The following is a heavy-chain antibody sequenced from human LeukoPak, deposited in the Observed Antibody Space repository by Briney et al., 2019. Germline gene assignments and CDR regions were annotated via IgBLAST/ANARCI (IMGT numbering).Heavy chain of an antibody. CDR2: INTDGSVT. J-gene: IGHJ4*02. CDR3: ARDCYQRGD. D-gene: IGHD2-21*01. Sequence: GGSLRLSCEAPGFTFSFYWMHWVRQGPGKGLMWVSRINTDGSVTKYADSVKGRFTISTDNAKKTLYFQLRRLRADDTAIYYCARDCYQRGDRGQGTLVTVSS. CDR1: GFTFSFYW. V-gene: IGHV3-74*03.